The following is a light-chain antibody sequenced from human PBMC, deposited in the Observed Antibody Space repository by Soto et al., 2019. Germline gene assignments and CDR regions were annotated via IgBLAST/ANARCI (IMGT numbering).Light chain of an antibody. V-gene: IGKV1-12*01. Sequence: DIHFTQAPSFLSASLGDIVTITCRASQVMSSWLAWYQQKPGKAPKLLIFAASTLQSGVPSRFSGSGSRTDFTLTITSLQPEDIGTYYCQQTDTLPSTFGQGHDWRL. J-gene: IGKJ5*01. CDR2: AAS. CDR1: QVMSSW. CDR3: QQTDTLPST.